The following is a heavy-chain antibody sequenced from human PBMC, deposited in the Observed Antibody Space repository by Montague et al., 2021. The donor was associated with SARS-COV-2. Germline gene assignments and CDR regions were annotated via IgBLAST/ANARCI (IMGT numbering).Heavy chain of an antibody. J-gene: IGHJ3*02. D-gene: IGHD5-12*01. V-gene: IGHV4-39*02. CDR2: IYDSGST. CDR3: ARRGRKLLPVATTIGGFDI. Sequence: SETLSLTCTVSGGSISSNNYYWDWIRQPPGKGLEWIGSIYDSGSTCYXSCLKSRVTISVDTSKNHFSLKLNSVTAADTAVYYCARRGRKLLPVATTIGGFDIWGQGTMVTVSS. CDR1: GGSISSNNYY.